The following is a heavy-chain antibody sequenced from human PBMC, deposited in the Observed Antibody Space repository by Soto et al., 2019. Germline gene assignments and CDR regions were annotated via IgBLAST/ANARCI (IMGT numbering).Heavy chain of an antibody. Sequence: QVQLQESGPGLVKPSETLSLTCTVSGGSISSYYWSWIRQPAGKGREWIGRIHTSGSTNYNPALKCRVTMSVDTSKNSFSLKLRTVAAADTAVYYCARDPYCRSTSCYDAFDIWGQGTMVTASS. J-gene: IGHJ3*02. D-gene: IGHD2-2*01. CDR2: IHTSGST. CDR3: ARDPYCRSTSCYDAFDI. CDR1: GGSISSYY. V-gene: IGHV4-4*07.